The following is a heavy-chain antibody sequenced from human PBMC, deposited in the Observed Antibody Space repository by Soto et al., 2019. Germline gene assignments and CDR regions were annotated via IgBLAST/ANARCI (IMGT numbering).Heavy chain of an antibody. D-gene: IGHD2-8*01. CDR1: GYTFTTYD. Sequence: ASVKGSCKASGYTFTTYDISLVRQAPGQGLEWMGRISTYNGNTNYPQSLQGRLTMTTDTSTTTAYMELRSMRSDDTAVYYCARDPFHVLMVNAPNLYGMDVWGQGTTVTVSS. J-gene: IGHJ6*02. CDR3: ARDPFHVLMVNAPNLYGMDV. CDR2: ISTYNGNT. V-gene: IGHV1-18*01.